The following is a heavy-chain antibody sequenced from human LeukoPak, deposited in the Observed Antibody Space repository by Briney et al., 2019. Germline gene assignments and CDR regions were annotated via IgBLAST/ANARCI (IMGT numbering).Heavy chain of an antibody. CDR2: IIPIFGTA. J-gene: IGHJ4*02. D-gene: IGHD3-10*01. CDR1: GGTFSSYA. CDR3: ASLYGSGSYYNLDY. V-gene: IGHV1-69*13. Sequence: SVKVSCKASGGTFSSYAISWVRQAPGQGLEWMGGIIPIFGTANYAQKFQGRVTITADESASTAYMELSSLRSEDTAVYYCASLYGSGSYYNLDYWGQGTLVTVSS.